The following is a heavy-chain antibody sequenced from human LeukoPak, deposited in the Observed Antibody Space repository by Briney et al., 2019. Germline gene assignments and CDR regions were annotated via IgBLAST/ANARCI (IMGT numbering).Heavy chain of an antibody. J-gene: IGHJ1*01. D-gene: IGHD6-13*01. CDR2: ISYDGSNK. Sequence: GGSLRLSCAASGFTFSSYGMHWVRQAPGKGLEWVAVISYDGSNKYYADSVKGRFTISRDNSKNTLYLQMNSLRAEDTAVYYCARGAIAAAGPAEYFQHWGQGTLVTVSS. CDR3: ARGAIAAAGPAEYFQH. V-gene: IGHV3-30*03. CDR1: GFTFSSYG.